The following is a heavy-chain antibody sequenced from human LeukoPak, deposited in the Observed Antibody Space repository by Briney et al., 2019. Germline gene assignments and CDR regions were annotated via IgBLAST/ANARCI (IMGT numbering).Heavy chain of an antibody. CDR3: ARENGYKYDY. V-gene: IGHV4-59*01. J-gene: IGHJ4*02. Sequence: SETLSLTCIVSSGSISSYYWSWIRQPPGKGLEWIGSIYHSGSTNYNPSLKSRVTISVDTSKNQFSLKLRSVTVADTAVYYCARENGYKYDYWGQGTLVTVSS. D-gene: IGHD5-24*01. CDR1: SGSISSYY. CDR2: IYHSGST.